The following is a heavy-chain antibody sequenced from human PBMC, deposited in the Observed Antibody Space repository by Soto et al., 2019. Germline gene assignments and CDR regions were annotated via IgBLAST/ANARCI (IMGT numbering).Heavy chain of an antibody. Sequence: ASVKVSCKASGYTFTTSGISWVRQAPGQGLEWMAMISAYNGNTNYAQKLQGRVTLTTDTPTSTAYMELRSLKSDDTATYYCARVRGIPADADYWGQGSLVTVSS. V-gene: IGHV1-18*01. J-gene: IGHJ4*02. CDR3: ARVRGIPADADY. D-gene: IGHD2-2*01. CDR2: ISAYNGNT. CDR1: GYTFTTSG.